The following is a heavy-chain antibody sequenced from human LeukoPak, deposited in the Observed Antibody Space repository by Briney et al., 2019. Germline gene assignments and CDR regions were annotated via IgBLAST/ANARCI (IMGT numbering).Heavy chain of an antibody. V-gene: IGHV3-23*01. CDR1: GFTFSSYA. J-gene: IGHJ4*02. Sequence: GGSLRLSCAASGFTFSSYAMSWVRQAPGKGLEWVSAISGSGGSTYYADSVKGRFTISRDNAKNTLYLQVNSLRAEDTAVYYCARVSSRQLVTVDYWGQGTLVTVSS. D-gene: IGHD6-13*01. CDR2: ISGSGGST. CDR3: ARVSSRQLVTVDY.